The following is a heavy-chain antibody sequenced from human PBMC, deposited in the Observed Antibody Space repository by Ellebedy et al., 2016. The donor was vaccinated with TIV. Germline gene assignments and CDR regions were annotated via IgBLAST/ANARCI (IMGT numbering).Heavy chain of an antibody. V-gene: IGHV1-8*01. CDR2: MNPNSGNT. D-gene: IGHD2/OR15-2a*01. CDR3: ARVLSSTISWFNP. CDR1: GYTFTSYD. Sequence: ASVKVSXKASGYTFTSYDINWVRQATGQGLEWMGWMNPNSGNTGYAQKFQGRVTMTRNTSISTAYMELSSLRSEDTAVYYCARVLSSTISWFNPWGQGTLVTVSS. J-gene: IGHJ5*02.